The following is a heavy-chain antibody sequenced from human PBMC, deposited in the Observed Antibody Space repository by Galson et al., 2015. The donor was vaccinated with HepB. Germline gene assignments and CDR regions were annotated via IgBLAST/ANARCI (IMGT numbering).Heavy chain of an antibody. V-gene: IGHV3-33*01. CDR3: TRDGSGSRPESYFDY. CDR2: IWADGTKK. Sequence: SLRLSCAVSGATFSHYGMHWVRQAPGKGLEWVAGIWADGTKKFYAESVQGRFTISRDNSKNILYLQMDSLRVEDTAAYFCTRDGSGSRPESYFDYWGQGTLVTVSS. CDR1: GATFSHYG. J-gene: IGHJ4*02. D-gene: IGHD1-26*01.